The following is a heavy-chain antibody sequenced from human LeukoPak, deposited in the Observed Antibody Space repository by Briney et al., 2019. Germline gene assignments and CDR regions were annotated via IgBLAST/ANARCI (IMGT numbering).Heavy chain of an antibody. J-gene: IGHJ6*04. V-gene: IGHV3-15*01. D-gene: IGHD3-3*01. CDR2: IKRTSDGGTT. Sequence: GGSLRLSCAAPGFPFIASWMSWVRRAPGKGLEWVGRIKRTSDGGTTEYAVPVKGRFTISRDDSKSMLFLQMNSLTTEDTAVYYCTAEKFFALDVWGKGTTVTVSS. CDR1: GFPFIASW. CDR3: TAEKFFALDV.